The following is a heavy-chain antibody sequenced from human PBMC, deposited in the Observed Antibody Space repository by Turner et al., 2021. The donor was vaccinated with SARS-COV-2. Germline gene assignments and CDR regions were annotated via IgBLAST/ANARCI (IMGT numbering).Heavy chain of an antibody. J-gene: IGHJ4*02. V-gene: IGHV1-24*01. CDR3: ATGYAYCGGDCSIYY. CDR2: LDPEDGET. Sequence: QVQLVQPGAEVKKPAASVSVSCKVSGYTLIELSMHWVRQAPGKGLEWMGGLDPEDGETIYAKKFQGRVTMTEDTSTDTAYMELSSLRSEDTAVYYCATGYAYCGGDCSIYYWGQGTLVTVSS. CDR1: GYTLIELS. D-gene: IGHD2-21*02.